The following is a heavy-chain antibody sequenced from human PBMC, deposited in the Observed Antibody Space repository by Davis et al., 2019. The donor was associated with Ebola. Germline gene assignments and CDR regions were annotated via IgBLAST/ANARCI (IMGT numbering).Heavy chain of an antibody. CDR3: AKEMEVTKPYDH. CDR2: IRGGDGAT. V-gene: IGHV3-23*01. CDR1: EFTFSSYE. D-gene: IGHD2-21*02. J-gene: IGHJ4*02. Sequence: GESLKISCAASEFTFSSYEMNWVRQAPGKGLEWVSIIRGGDGATFYADSVQGRFTISRDNSKNTLYLQMNSLRAEDTAVYYCAKEMEVTKPYDHWGQGTLVTVSS.